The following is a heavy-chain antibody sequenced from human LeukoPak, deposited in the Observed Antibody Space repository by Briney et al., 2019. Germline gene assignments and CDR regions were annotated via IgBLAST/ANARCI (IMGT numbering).Heavy chain of an antibody. J-gene: IGHJ6*02. V-gene: IGHV4-59*01. Sequence: PSETLSLTCTVSGGSISSYYWSWIRQPPGKGLEWSGYIYYSGSTNYNPSLKSRVTISVDTSKNQFSLKLSSVTAADTAVYYCARAMSWSGSYYYYGMDVWGQGTTVTVSS. CDR2: IYYSGST. D-gene: IGHD3-3*01. CDR1: GGSISSYY. CDR3: ARAMSWSGSYYYYGMDV.